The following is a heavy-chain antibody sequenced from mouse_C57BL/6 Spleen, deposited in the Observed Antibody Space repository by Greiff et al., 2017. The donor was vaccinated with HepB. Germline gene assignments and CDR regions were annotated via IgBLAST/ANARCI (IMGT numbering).Heavy chain of an antibody. CDR2: ISSGSSTI. CDR3: ARITGSYYFDY. CDR1: GFTFSDYG. V-gene: IGHV5-17*01. Sequence: EVKVEESGGGLVKPGGSLKLSCAASGFTFSDYGMHWVRQAPEKGLEWVAYISSGSSTIYYADTVKGRFTISRDNAKNTLFLQMTSLRSEDTAMYYCARITGSYYFDYWGQGTTLTVSS. J-gene: IGHJ2*01. D-gene: IGHD4-1*01.